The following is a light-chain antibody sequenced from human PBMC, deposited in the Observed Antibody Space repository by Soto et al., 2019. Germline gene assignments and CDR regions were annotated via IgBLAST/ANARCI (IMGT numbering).Light chain of an antibody. CDR1: HSVSSSY. V-gene: IGKV3-20*01. CDR3: QQYGSSGT. Sequence: ERVLTHSPGTLSLSPWEGAALSFRASHSVSSSYLAWYQQKPGQAPRLLIYGASNRATGIPDRFSGSGSGTDFTLTISRLETEDFAVYYCQQYGSSGTFGQGTKVDIK. CDR2: GAS. J-gene: IGKJ1*01.